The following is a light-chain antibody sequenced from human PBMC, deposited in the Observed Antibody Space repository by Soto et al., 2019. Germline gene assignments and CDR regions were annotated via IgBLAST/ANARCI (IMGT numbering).Light chain of an antibody. Sequence: DIQMTQSPSSLSASVGDTVTITCRASQSISTYLTWYQQKPGKAPKLLIYAAYNLQSGVPSRFSGSGSGTDFTLTISSPQPEDFAAYYCQQSYDMPWTFGQGTKVDIK. J-gene: IGKJ1*01. V-gene: IGKV1-39*01. CDR2: AAY. CDR1: QSISTY. CDR3: QQSYDMPWT.